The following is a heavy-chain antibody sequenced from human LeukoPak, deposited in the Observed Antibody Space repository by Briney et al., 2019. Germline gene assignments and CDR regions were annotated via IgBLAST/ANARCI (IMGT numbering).Heavy chain of an antibody. D-gene: IGHD2-15*01. CDR3: TSGYCSGGSCSPHYYYYYMDV. J-gene: IGHJ6*03. CDR1: GFTFSGSA. CDR2: IRSKANSYAT. Sequence: GGSLRLSCAASGFTFSGSAMHWVRQASGKGLEWVGRIRSKANSYATAYAASVKGRFTISRDDSKNAAYLQMNSLKTEDTAVYYCTSGYCSGGSCSPHYYYYYMDVWGKGTTVTVSS. V-gene: IGHV3-73*01.